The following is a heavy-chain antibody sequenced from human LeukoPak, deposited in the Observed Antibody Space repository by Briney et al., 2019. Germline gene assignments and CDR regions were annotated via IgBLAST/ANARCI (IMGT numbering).Heavy chain of an antibody. CDR2: INHSGIT. Sequence: SETLSLTCAVYGGSFSGYYWSWIRQPPGKGLEWIGGINHSGITNYNPSLKSRVTISVDTSKNQFSLKLSSVTAADTAVYYCAREADYYFDYWGQGTLVTVSS. D-gene: IGHD6-25*01. J-gene: IGHJ4*02. CDR3: AREADYYFDY. CDR1: GGSFSGYY. V-gene: IGHV4-34*01.